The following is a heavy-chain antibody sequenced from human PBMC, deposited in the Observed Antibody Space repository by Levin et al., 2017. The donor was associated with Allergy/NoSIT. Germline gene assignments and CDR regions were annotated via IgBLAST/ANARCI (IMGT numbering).Heavy chain of an antibody. CDR1: GGSISSYY. Sequence: SETLSLTCTVSGGSISSYYWSWIRQPPGKGLEWIGYIYYSGSTNYNPSLKSRVTISVDTSKNQFSLKLSSVTAADTAVYYCARHPKKGYDSSGWDWGQGTLVTVSS. D-gene: IGHD3-22*01. CDR2: IYYSGST. V-gene: IGHV4-59*08. CDR3: ARHPKKGYDSSGWD. J-gene: IGHJ4*02.